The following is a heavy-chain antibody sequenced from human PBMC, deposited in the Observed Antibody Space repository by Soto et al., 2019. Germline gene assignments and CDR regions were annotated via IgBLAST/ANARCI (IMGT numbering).Heavy chain of an antibody. Sequence: ASVKVSCKVSGYTLTELSMHWVRQAPGKGLEWMGGFDPEDGETIYAQKFQGRVTMTEDTSTDTAYMELSSLRSDDTAVYYCARDFFGNYDSSGYYDYWGQGTLVTVSS. D-gene: IGHD3-22*01. CDR2: FDPEDGET. CDR3: ARDFFGNYDSSGYYDY. CDR1: GYTLTELS. J-gene: IGHJ4*02. V-gene: IGHV1-24*01.